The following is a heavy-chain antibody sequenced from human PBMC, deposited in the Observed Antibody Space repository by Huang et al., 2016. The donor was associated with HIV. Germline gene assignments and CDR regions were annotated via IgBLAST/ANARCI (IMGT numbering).Heavy chain of an antibody. CDR2: MNPNTGNT. CDR3: ARSAYGDLDY. Sequence: QVHLVQSGAEVKKPGASVKVSCKAYGYTLTNYDINWVRQAPGRGVEWRGWMNPNTGNTGVAQSFQGRVTMTRKTSITTAYMELTSLTSEDTAVYYCARSAYGDLDYWGLGTLVIVSS. V-gene: IGHV1-8*02. CDR1: GYTLTNYD. D-gene: IGHD4-17*01. J-gene: IGHJ4*02.